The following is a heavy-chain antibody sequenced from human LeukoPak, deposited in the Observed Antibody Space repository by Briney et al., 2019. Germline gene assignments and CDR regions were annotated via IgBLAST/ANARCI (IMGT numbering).Heavy chain of an antibody. CDR1: GGSISSGSYY. V-gene: IGHV4-61*02. D-gene: IGHD3-22*01. CDR3: ARPKRDYFDSSGHFDY. J-gene: IGHJ4*02. CDR2: IYTSGST. Sequence: SETLSLTCTVSGGSISSGSYYWSWIRQPAGKGLEWIGRIYTSGSTNYNPSLKSRVTISVDTSKNQFSLKLSSVTAADTAVYYCARPKRDYFDSSGHFDYWGQGTLVTVSS.